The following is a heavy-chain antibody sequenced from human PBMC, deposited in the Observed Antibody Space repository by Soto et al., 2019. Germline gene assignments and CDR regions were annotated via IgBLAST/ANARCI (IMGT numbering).Heavy chain of an antibody. CDR2: ISGSGGST. CDR3: AKVIVGSRGSFDI. V-gene: IGHV3-23*01. D-gene: IGHD1-26*01. Sequence: EVQLLESGGGLVQPGGSLRLSCAASGFTFSSYAMSWVRQAPGQGLEWVSAISGSGGSTYYADSVKGRFTISRDHSKNTLYLQMNSLRAEDTAVYYCAKVIVGSRGSFDIWGQVTMVTVAS. J-gene: IGHJ3*02. CDR1: GFTFSSYA.